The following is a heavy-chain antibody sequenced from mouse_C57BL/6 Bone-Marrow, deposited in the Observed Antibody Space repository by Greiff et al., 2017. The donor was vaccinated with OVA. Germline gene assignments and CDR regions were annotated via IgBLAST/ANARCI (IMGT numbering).Heavy chain of an antibody. J-gene: IGHJ4*01. CDR3: AREDYDAGYAMDY. D-gene: IGHD2-4*01. Sequence: VQLQQSGAELARPGASVKLSCKASGYTFTSYGISWVKQRTGQGLEWIGEIYPRSGNTYYNEKFKGKATLTADKSSSTAYMELRSLTSEDSAVYFCAREDYDAGYAMDYGGQGTSVTVSS. V-gene: IGHV1-81*01. CDR1: GYTFTSYG. CDR2: IYPRSGNT.